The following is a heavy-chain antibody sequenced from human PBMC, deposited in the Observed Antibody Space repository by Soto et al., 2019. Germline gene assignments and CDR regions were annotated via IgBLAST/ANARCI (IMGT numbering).Heavy chain of an antibody. Sequence: ASVKVSCKASGYTFTSYYMHWVRRAPGQGLEWMGIINPSGGSTSYAQKFQGRVTMTRDTSTSTVYMELSSLRSEDTAVYYCARDSSSRSGSDAFDIWGQGTMVTVSS. CDR2: INPSGGST. D-gene: IGHD6-6*01. J-gene: IGHJ3*02. CDR1: GYTFTSYY. V-gene: IGHV1-46*01. CDR3: ARDSSSRSGSDAFDI.